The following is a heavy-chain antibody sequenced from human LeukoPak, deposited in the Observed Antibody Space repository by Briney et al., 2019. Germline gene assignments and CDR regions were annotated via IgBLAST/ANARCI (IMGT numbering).Heavy chain of an antibody. CDR2: IYYSGST. V-gene: IGHV4-39*01. CDR3: ARAFSVSAWFDP. CDR1: GGSISSSSYY. J-gene: IGHJ5*02. Sequence: ETLSLTCTVSGGSISSSSYYWGWIRQPPGKGLEWIGSIYYSGSTYYNPSLKSRVTISVDTSKNQFSLKLSSVTAADTAVYYCARAFSVSAWFDPWGQGTLVTVSS. D-gene: IGHD3-10*01.